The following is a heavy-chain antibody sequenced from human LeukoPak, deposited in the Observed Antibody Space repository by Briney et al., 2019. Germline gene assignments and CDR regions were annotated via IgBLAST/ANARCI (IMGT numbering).Heavy chain of an antibody. V-gene: IGHV3-21*01. CDR1: GFTFSSYS. CDR3: ARANYGGNSGDFDY. J-gene: IGHJ4*02. CDR2: ISSSSSYI. Sequence: GGSLRLSCAASGFTFSSYSMNWVRQAPGKGLEWVSSISSSSSYIYYAVSVKGRFTISRDNAKNSLYLQMNSLRAEDTAVYYCARANYGGNSGDFDYWGQGTLVTVSS. D-gene: IGHD4-23*01.